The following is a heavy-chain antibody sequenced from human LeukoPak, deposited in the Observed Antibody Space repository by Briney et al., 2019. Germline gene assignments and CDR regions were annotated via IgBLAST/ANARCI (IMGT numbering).Heavy chain of an antibody. V-gene: IGHV1-2*02. J-gene: IGHJ4*02. Sequence: AASVKVSCKASGYTFTGFYLHWVRQAPGQGLEWVGWISPTTGGTNYVQRFQGRVTMTRDTSISTAYMELSRLKSDDTAVYYCARDRDGGSAVAGNYWGQGTLVTVSS. D-gene: IGHD2-15*01. CDR2: ISPTTGGT. CDR3: ARDRDGGSAVAGNY. CDR1: GYTFTGFY.